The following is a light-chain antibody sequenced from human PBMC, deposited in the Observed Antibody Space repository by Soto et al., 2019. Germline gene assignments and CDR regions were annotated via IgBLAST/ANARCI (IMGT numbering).Light chain of an antibody. CDR1: QGVSSSS. CDR2: GAS. V-gene: IGKV3-20*01. Sequence: EIVLTQSPGTLSLSPGERATLSCRASQGVSSSSLAWYQQKPGQAPRLLIYGASSRATGIPDRFSGSGSGTDFTLTISRLEPEDFALFYCQQYGSSPYTFGQGTKLEIK. CDR3: QQYGSSPYT. J-gene: IGKJ2*01.